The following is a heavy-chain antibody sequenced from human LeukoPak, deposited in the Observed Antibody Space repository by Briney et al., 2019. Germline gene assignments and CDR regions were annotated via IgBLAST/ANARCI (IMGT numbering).Heavy chain of an antibody. CDR2: ISSSSYI. CDR3: ATERALGYYYDSS. V-gene: IGHV3-21*01. J-gene: IGHJ4*02. D-gene: IGHD3-22*01. CDR1: GFTFSSYS. Sequence: GGSLRLSCAASGFTFSSYSMNWVRQAPGKGLEWVSSISSSSYIYYADSVRGRFTISRDNAKNSLYLQMNSLRAEDTAVYYCATERALGYYYDSSWGQGTLVTVSS.